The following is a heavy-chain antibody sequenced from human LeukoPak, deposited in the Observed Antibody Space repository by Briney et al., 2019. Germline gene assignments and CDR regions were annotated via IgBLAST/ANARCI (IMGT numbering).Heavy chain of an antibody. Sequence: SETLSLTCTVSGGSISSYYWSWIRQPAGKGLEWIGRIYTSGSTNYNPSLKSRVTMSVDTSKNQFSLKLSSVTAADTAVYYCARIADYYGDYLFDSWGQGTPLTVSS. V-gene: IGHV4-4*07. J-gene: IGHJ4*02. CDR2: IYTSGST. D-gene: IGHD4-17*01. CDR1: GGSISSYY. CDR3: ARIADYYGDYLFDS.